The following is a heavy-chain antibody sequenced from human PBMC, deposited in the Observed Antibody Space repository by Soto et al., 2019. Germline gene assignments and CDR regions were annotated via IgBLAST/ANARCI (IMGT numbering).Heavy chain of an antibody. CDR3: AKNPGVELLRRATVDWFVT. Sequence: GGSLRLSCAASGFTFSSYSMNWVRQAPGKGLEWVSSIRGSGFKKYYADSVKGRFTISRDNSKSTVYLELNNLSAEDTAVYHCAKNPGVELLRRATVDWFVTWGQGSVVTVSS. D-gene: IGHD2-15*01. J-gene: IGHJ5*01. CDR2: IRGSGFKK. CDR1: GFTFSSYS. V-gene: IGHV3-23*01.